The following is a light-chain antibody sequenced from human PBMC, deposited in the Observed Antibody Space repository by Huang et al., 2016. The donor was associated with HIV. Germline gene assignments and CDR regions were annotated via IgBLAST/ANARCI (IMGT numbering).Light chain of an antibody. CDR1: QSVSSN. V-gene: IGKV3-15*01. Sequence: EIVMTQSPATLSVSPGERATLSCRASQSVSSNLAWYQQKPGQAPRLLIYGASARATGVAARFSGRGSGTEFTRSINSLRSEDFAVYYCQQYNDWPQTFGGGTKVEIK. CDR2: GAS. J-gene: IGKJ4*01. CDR3: QQYNDWPQT.